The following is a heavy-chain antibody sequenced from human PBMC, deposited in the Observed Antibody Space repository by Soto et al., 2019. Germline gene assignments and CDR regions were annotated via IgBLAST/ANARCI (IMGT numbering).Heavy chain of an antibody. CDR1: GYTFTSYG. D-gene: IGHD4-17*01. J-gene: IGHJ4*02. Sequence: QVQLVQSGAEVKKPGASVKVSCKAAGYTFTSYGISWVRQAPGQGLEWMGWIDAYNGNTNYVQKFQGRVTMTTDTSTNTACMELRSLKSDDTAMYYCARVQDYGDYVSDYWGQGTLVTVSS. V-gene: IGHV1-18*04. CDR2: IDAYNGNT. CDR3: ARVQDYGDYVSDY.